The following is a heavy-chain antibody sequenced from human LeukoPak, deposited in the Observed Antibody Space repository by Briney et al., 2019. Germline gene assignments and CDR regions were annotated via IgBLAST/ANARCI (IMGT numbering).Heavy chain of an antibody. J-gene: IGHJ6*02. V-gene: IGHV3-66*01. CDR1: GFTVSSNY. Sequence: PGGSLRLSCAASGFTVSSNYMSWVRQAPGKGLEWVSVIYSGGSTYYADSVEGRFTISRDNSKNTLYLQMNSLRAEDTAVYYCARTNRFLLMDVWGQGTTVTVSS. CDR2: IYSGGST. D-gene: IGHD2-8*01. CDR3: ARTNRFLLMDV.